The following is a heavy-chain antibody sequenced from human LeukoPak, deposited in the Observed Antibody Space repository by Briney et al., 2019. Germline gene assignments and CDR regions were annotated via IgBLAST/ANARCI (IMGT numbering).Heavy chain of an antibody. CDR3: ARMGKYIVATTNNWFDP. V-gene: IGHV6-1*01. CDR2: TYYRSKWYN. J-gene: IGHJ5*02. Sequence: SQTLSLTCAISGDSVSSNSAAWNWIRQSPSRGLEWLGRTYYRSKWYNDYAVSVKSRITINPDTSKNQFSLQLNSVTPEDTAVYYCARMGKYIVATTNNWFDPWGQGTLVTVSS. D-gene: IGHD5-12*01. CDR1: GDSVSSNSAA.